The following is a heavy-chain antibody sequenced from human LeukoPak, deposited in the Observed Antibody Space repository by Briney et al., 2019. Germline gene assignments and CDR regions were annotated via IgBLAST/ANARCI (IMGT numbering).Heavy chain of an antibody. CDR3: ARGRGVLLWFGESPNFDY. Sequence: ASETLSLTCAVYGGSFSGYYWSWIRQPPGKGLEWIGEINHSGSTNYNPSLKSRVTISVDTSKNQSSLKLSSVTAADTAVYYCARGRGVLLWFGESPNFDYWGQGTLVTVSS. CDR1: GGSFSGYY. V-gene: IGHV4-34*01. D-gene: IGHD3-10*01. J-gene: IGHJ4*02. CDR2: INHSGST.